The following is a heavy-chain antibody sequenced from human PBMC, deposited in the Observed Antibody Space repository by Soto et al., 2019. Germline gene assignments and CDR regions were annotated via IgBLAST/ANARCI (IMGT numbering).Heavy chain of an antibody. CDR3: ARDVAAAGGHWFDP. Sequence: SEALALTGPVSGCSISSYYWSWIRQPPGKGLEWIGYIYYSGSTNYNPSLKSRVTISVDTSKNQFSLKLSSVTAADTAVYYCARDVAAAGGHWFDPWGQGTLVPVSS. CDR2: IYYSGST. V-gene: IGHV4-59*01. J-gene: IGHJ5*02. D-gene: IGHD6-13*01. CDR1: GCSISSYY.